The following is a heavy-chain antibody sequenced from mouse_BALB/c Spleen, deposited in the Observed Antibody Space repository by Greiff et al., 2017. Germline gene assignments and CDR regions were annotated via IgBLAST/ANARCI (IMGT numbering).Heavy chain of an antibody. Sequence: VQLQQPGAELVKPGASVKMSCKASGYTFTSYWMHWVKQRPGQGLEWIGVIDPSDSYTSYNQKFKGKATLTVDTSSSTAYMQLSSLTSEDSAVYYCTRLYGNYYFDYWGQGTTLTVSS. V-gene: IGHV1S127*01. CDR3: TRLYGNYYFDY. J-gene: IGHJ2*01. CDR2: IDPSDSYT. CDR1: GYTFTSYW. D-gene: IGHD2-1*01.